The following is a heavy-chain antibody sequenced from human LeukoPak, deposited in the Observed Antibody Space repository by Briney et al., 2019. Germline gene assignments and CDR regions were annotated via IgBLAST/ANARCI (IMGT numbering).Heavy chain of an antibody. V-gene: IGHV3-7*05. J-gene: IGHJ4*02. CDR1: GFTCSIYW. CDR2: IKEDGSEK. CDR3: ARDEFGPLPN. Sequence: GGSLRLSCAGSGFTCSIYWMTWVRQAPGKGLEWVANIKEDGSEKYYVDSMKGRITVSRDIAKNSVDLQMSNLRPEDTAVYYCARDEFGPLPNWGRGTLVTVSS. D-gene: IGHD3-16*01.